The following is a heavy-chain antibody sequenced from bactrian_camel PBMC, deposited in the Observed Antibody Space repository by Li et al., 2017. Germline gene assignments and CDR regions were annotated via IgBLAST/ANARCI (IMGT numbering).Heavy chain of an antibody. Sequence: HVQLVESGGGTVQAGGSLTLSCVVSGDRNQRHCLGWFRQAPGKEREGVAHIDSDGNAKYAYFAARRFTISQDNAKNTVYLQSNSLKTEDMAMYYCSRNGNTWTTYTYWGQGTQVTVS. V-gene: IGHV3S53*01. CDR3: SRNGNTWTTYTY. CDR2: IDSDGNA. CDR1: GDRNQRHC. J-gene: IGHJ4*01. D-gene: IGHD5*01.